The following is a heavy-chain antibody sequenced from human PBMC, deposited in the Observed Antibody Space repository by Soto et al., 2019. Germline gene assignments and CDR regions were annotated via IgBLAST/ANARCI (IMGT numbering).Heavy chain of an antibody. CDR1: VGSISSYY. Sequence: SETLSLTCTVSVGSISSYYWSWIRQPPGKGLEWIGYIYYSGSTNYNPSLKSRVTISVDTSKNQFSLKLSSVTAADTAVYYCARHPDYDILTGFDYWGKETLVTVSS. J-gene: IGHJ4*02. V-gene: IGHV4-59*08. CDR3: ARHPDYDILTGFDY. CDR2: IYYSGST. D-gene: IGHD3-9*01.